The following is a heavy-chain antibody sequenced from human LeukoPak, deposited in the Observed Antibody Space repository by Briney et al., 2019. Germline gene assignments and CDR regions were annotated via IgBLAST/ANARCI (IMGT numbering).Heavy chain of an antibody. CDR3: ARHPFATPFDY. CDR2: AYYSGHT. Sequence: SETLSLTCTVSGGSISDNYWSWIRQPPGKGLEWIGYAYYSGHTNYNSSLKSRVTMSLDTSKSRFSLRLSSVTAADTAVYFCARHPFATPFDYWGPGTLVTVSS. CDR1: GGSISDNY. V-gene: IGHV4-59*08. J-gene: IGHJ4*02. D-gene: IGHD2-15*01.